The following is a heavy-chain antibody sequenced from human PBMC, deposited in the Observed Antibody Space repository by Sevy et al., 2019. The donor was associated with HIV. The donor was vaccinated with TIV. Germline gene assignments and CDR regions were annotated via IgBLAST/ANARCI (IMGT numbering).Heavy chain of an antibody. J-gene: IGHJ4*02. CDR3: ARGGSSWYPIDY. D-gene: IGHD6-13*01. CDR2: IYYIGST. V-gene: IGHV4-59*13. Sequence: SETLSLTCTVSGGSISSYYWSWIRQPPGKGLEWIGYIYYIGSTNYNPSLKSRITISVDTSKNQFSLKLSSVTAADTAVYYCARGGSSWYPIDYWGQGTLVTVSS. CDR1: GGSISSYY.